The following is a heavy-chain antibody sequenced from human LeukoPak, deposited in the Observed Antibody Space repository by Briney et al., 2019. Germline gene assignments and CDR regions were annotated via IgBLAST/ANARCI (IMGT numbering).Heavy chain of an antibody. CDR1: GFTFSSYW. V-gene: IGHV3-30*03. CDR3: ARDILEWFYRGDAFDI. Sequence: PGGSLRLSCAASGFTFSSYWMHWVRQAPGKGLEWVAVISYDGSNKYYADSVKGRFTISRDNSKNTLYLQMSSLRAEDTAVYYCARDILEWFYRGDAFDIWGQGTMVTVSS. J-gene: IGHJ3*02. D-gene: IGHD3-3*01. CDR2: ISYDGSNK.